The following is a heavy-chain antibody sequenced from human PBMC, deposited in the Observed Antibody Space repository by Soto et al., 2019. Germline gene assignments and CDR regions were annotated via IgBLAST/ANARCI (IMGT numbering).Heavy chain of an antibody. D-gene: IGHD4-17*01. CDR1: GYTFTSYG. V-gene: IGHV1-18*01. CDR3: ARDPPLDDHGDYGRGDYFDY. CDR2: ISAYNGNT. Sequence: GASVKVSCKASGYTFTSYGISWVRQAPGQGLEWMGWISAYNGNTNYAQKLQGRVTMTTDTSTSTAYMELRSLRSDDTAVYYCARDPPLDDHGDYGRGDYFDYWARGTLVPVSS. J-gene: IGHJ4*02.